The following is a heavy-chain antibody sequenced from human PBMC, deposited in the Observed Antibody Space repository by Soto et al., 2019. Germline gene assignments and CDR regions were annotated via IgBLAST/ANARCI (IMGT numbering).Heavy chain of an antibody. V-gene: IGHV2-5*02. Sequence: QITLKESGPTLVKPTQTLTLTCTFSGFSLSTSGVGVGWIRQPPGKALEWLAGIYWDDAKQYSPSLKNRLTTSKASSNNQVVLTMTNMGPMDTGTYYCARKGPEDWPLDYWGQGTLVTVSS. J-gene: IGHJ4*02. CDR3: ARKGPEDWPLDY. CDR1: GFSLSTSGVG. D-gene: IGHD3-9*01. CDR2: IYWDDAK.